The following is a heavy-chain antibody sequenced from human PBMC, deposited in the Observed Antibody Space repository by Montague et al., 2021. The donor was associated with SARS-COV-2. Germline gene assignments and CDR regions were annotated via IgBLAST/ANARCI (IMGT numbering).Heavy chain of an antibody. CDR3: ARGRQHINMVVVVVTGGEYYFDF. CDR1: GGSFSDYS. Sequence: SETLSLTCVVYGGSFSDYSWTWVRQPPGKGLEWIGEINHRGSTNYNPSLKSRVTISVDTSKNQFSLKMTSVTAADTAVYYCARGRQHINMVVVVVTGGEYYFDFWGQGTLVAVSS. J-gene: IGHJ4*02. CDR2: INHRGST. D-gene: IGHD3-22*01. V-gene: IGHV4-34*01.